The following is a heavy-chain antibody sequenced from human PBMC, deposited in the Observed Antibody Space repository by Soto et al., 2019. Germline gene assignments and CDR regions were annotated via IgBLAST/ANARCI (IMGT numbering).Heavy chain of an antibody. V-gene: IGHV3-21*01. Sequence: GGSLRLSCAASGFTFSSYSMNWVRQAPGKGLEWVSSVSSSSSYIYYADSVKGRFTISRDNAKNSLYLQMNSLRAEDTAVYYCARDFHLEAFDIWGQGTVVTVSS. J-gene: IGHJ3*02. CDR2: VSSSSSYI. CDR3: ARDFHLEAFDI. CDR1: GFTFSSYS.